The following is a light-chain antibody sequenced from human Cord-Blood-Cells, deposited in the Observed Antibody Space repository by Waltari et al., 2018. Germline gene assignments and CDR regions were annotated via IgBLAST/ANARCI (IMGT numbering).Light chain of an antibody. CDR3: SSYAGSNNLV. V-gene: IGLV2-8*01. CDR1: SSDVGGYNP. CDR2: EVS. J-gene: IGLJ2*01. Sequence: QSALTQPPSASGSPGQSATISCTGTSSDVGGYNPVPWYQQHPAKAPKLMIYEVSKRPSGVPDRFSGSKSGNTASLTVSGLQAEDEADYYCSSYAGSNNLVFGGGTKLTVL.